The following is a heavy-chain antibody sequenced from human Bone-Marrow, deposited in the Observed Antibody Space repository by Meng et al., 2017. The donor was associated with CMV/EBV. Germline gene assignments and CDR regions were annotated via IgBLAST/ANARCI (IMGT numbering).Heavy chain of an antibody. CDR2: INPNSGGT. J-gene: IGHJ6*02. CDR3: ARGTAMAYGMDV. CDR1: GYTFTSYG. V-gene: IGHV1-2*02. Sequence: ASVKVSCKASGYTFTSYGISWVRQAPGQGLEWMGWINPNSGGTNYAQKFQGRVTMTRDTSISTAYMELSRLRAGDTAVYYCARGTAMAYGMDVWGQGTTVTVSS. D-gene: IGHD5-18*01.